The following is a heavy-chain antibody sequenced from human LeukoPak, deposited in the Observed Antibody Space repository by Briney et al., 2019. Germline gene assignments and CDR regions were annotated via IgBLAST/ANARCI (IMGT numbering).Heavy chain of an antibody. D-gene: IGHD3-10*01. CDR1: GFTFSDYY. Sequence: GGSLRLSCAASGFTFSDYYMSWIRQAPGKGLEWVSYISSSGSTIYYADSVKGRFTISRDNAKSSLYLQMNSLRAEDTAVYYCARDGGSGSYYMFSGYYYYMDVWGKGTTVTVSS. J-gene: IGHJ6*03. CDR3: ARDGGSGSYYMFSGYYYYMDV. V-gene: IGHV3-11*01. CDR2: ISSSGSTI.